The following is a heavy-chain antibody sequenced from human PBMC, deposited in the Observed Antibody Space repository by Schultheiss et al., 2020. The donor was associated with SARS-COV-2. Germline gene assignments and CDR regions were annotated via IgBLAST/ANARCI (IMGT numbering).Heavy chain of an antibody. CDR3: ARDYYYYGMDV. CDR2: IGTAGDP. Sequence: GGSLRLSCAASGFTFSDYYMSWIRQAPGKGLEWVSAIGTAGDPYYPGSVKGRFTISRENAKNSLYLQMNSLRAEDTAVYYCARDYYYYGMDVWGQGTTVTVSS. J-gene: IGHJ6*02. CDR1: GFTFSDYY. V-gene: IGHV3-13*05.